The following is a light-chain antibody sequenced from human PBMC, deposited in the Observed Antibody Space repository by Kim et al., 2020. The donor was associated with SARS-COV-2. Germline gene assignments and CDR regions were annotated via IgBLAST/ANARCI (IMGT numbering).Light chain of an antibody. V-gene: IGLV2-14*03. J-gene: IGLJ2*01. CDR1: SSDVGGYNY. Sequence: GQSLTISCTGTSSDVGGYNYVSWYQQHPGNAPKLMIYDVSNRPSGVSNRFSGSKSGNTASLTISGLQAEDEADYYCSSYTSSSTVVFGGGTQLTVL. CDR2: DVS. CDR3: SSYTSSSTVV.